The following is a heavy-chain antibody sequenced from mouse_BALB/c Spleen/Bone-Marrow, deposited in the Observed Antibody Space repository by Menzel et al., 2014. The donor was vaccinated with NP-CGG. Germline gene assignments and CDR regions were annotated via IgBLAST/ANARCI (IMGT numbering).Heavy chain of an antibody. D-gene: IGHD2-4*01. V-gene: IGHV7-3*02. CDR1: GFTFTDYY. CDR2: IRNKAKGYTS. J-gene: IGHJ1*01. Sequence: EVKVVESGGGLVQPGGSLRLSCATSGFTFTDYYMSWVRQPPGKALEWLGFIRNKAKGYTSENSASVKGRFTISRDNSKSILYLQMNTLRAEDSATYYCARDINYDIYWYSDVWGAGTTVTVSS. CDR3: ARDINYDIYWYSDV.